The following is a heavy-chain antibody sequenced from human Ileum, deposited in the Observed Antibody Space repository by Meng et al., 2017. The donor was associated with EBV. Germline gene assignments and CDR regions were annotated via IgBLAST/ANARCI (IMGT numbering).Heavy chain of an antibody. CDR1: GGSISSSYF. CDR3: ARRFAALGADFDY. CDR2: VYYSGDT. V-gene: IGHV4-39*02. J-gene: IGHJ4*02. Sequence: QVQLQESGPGLVQPSXXXXVXXTVSGGSISSSYFWGWIRQPPGKGLEWIGSVYYSGDTYYNPSLKSRVTISIDPSKNHITLNLNSVTDADTAVYYCARRFAALGADFDYWGQGALVTVSS. D-gene: IGHD4/OR15-4a*01.